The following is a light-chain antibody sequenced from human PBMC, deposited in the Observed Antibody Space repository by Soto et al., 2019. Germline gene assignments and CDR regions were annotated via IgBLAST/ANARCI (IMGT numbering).Light chain of an antibody. CDR2: EFG. Sequence: QSALPQPASVSGAPGQSSTISCTGTSSDVGAFNYVSWYLQYPGKAPKLRMYEFGNRPSGVSNRFSGSKSGNTASLTISGLQAEDEADYYCCSYASGSIYVFGTGTKLTVL. J-gene: IGLJ1*01. CDR1: SSDVGAFNY. V-gene: IGLV2-14*01. CDR3: CSYASGSIYV.